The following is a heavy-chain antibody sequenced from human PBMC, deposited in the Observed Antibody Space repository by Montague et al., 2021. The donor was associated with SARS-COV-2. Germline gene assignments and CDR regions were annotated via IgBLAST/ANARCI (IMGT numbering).Heavy chain of an antibody. J-gene: IGHJ6*02. D-gene: IGHD3-16*01. CDR3: AGYYDRSLDV. CDR1: GGSITNDD. CDR2: IFKNGDI. V-gene: IGHV4-59*08. Sequence: SETLSLTCTVSGGSITNDDWSWIRQPPGKGLEWIVNIFKNGDIDXNPSLRSRVIISVDTSKSQFSLKVTSVTAADTAAYYCAGYYDRSLDVWGQGTTVTVSS.